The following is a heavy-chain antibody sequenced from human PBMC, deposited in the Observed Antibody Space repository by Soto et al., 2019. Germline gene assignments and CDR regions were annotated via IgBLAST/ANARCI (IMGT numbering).Heavy chain of an antibody. CDR1: GGTFSSYA. CDR2: IIPIFGTA. CDR3: ARAWYSSSWYGHNWFDP. D-gene: IGHD6-13*01. J-gene: IGHJ5*02. V-gene: IGHV1-69*12. Sequence: QVQLVQSGAEVKKPGSSVKVSCKASGGTFSSYAISWVRQAPGQGLEWMGGIIPIFGTANYAQKFQGRVTITADESTSTAAMELCSLRSEDTAVYYCARAWYSSSWYGHNWFDPWGQGTLVTVSS.